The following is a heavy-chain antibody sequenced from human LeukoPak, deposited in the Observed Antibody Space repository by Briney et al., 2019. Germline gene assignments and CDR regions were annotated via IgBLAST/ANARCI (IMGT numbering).Heavy chain of an antibody. Sequence: SETLSLTCTVSDGSISIYYWSWIRQPPGKGLEWIGSIYYSGSTYYNPSLKSRVTISVDTSKNQFSLKLSSVTAADTAVYYCARGGEYGSGSYLYYFDYWGQGTLVTVSS. J-gene: IGHJ4*02. V-gene: IGHV4-59*12. CDR1: DGSISIYY. CDR3: ARGGEYGSGSYLYYFDY. CDR2: IYYSGST. D-gene: IGHD3-10*01.